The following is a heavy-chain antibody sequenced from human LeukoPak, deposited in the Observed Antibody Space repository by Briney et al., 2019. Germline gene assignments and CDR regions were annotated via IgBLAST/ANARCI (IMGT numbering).Heavy chain of an antibody. CDR3: VRVYYGAFFDQ. Sequence: GGSLRLSCAASGFTFSSYWMHWVRQAPGKGLEWVSAISGSGGSTYYADSVKGRFTISRDNSKNALYLQMNSLRGEDTAVYYCVRVYYGAFFDQWGQGTLVTVSS. CDR1: GFTFSSYW. J-gene: IGHJ4*02. CDR2: ISGSGGST. D-gene: IGHD4/OR15-4a*01. V-gene: IGHV3-23*01.